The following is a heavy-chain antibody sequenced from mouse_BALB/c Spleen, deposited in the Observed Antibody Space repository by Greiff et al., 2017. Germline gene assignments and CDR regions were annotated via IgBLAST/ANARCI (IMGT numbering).Heavy chain of an antibody. CDR3: NKGVGDY. Sequence: VQLQQSGAELVRSGASVKLSCTASGFNIKDYYMHWVKQRPEQGLEWIGWIDPENGDTEYAPKFQGKATMTADTSSNTAYLQLSSLTSEDTAVYYCNKGVGDYWGQGTTLTVAS. D-gene: IGHD1-1*02. V-gene: IGHV14-4*02. CDR1: GFNIKDYY. J-gene: IGHJ2*01. CDR2: IDPENGDT.